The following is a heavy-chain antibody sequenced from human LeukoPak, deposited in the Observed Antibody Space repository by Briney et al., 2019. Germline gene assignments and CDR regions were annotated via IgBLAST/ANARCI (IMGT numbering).Heavy chain of an antibody. Sequence: PGGSLRLSCAASGFTFSSYAMSWVRQAPGKGLEWVSAISGSGGSTYYADSVKGRFTISGDNSKNTLYLQMNSLRAEDTAVYYCAKDITYCGGDCRDYWGQGTLVTVSS. CDR1: GFTFSSYA. J-gene: IGHJ4*02. CDR3: AKDITYCGGDCRDY. V-gene: IGHV3-23*01. CDR2: ISGSGGST. D-gene: IGHD2-21*02.